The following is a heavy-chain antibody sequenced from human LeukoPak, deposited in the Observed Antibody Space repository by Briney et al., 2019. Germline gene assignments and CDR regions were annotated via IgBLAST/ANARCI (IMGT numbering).Heavy chain of an antibody. CDR3: ARDREGNVEGTTFYFDY. CDR2: IYYSGST. CDR1: GGSISSYY. V-gene: IGHV4-59*12. J-gene: IGHJ4*02. D-gene: IGHD4-17*01. Sequence: SETLSLTCTVSGGSISSYYWSWIRQPPGKGLEWIGYIYYSGSTNYNPSLKSRVTISVDTSKNRFSLKLSSVTAADTAVYYCARDREGNVEGTTFYFDYWGQGTLVTVSS.